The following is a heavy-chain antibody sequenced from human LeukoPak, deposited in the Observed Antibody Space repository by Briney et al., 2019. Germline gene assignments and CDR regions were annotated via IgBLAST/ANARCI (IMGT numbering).Heavy chain of an antibody. Sequence: AASVKVSCKASGYTFTSYGISWVRQAPGQGLEWMGWISAYNGNTNYAQKLQGRVTMTRDMSTSTVYMELSSLRSEDTAVYYCARDSRSRGYSYGSHDYYMDVWGKGTTVTVSS. V-gene: IGHV1-18*01. CDR2: ISAYNGNT. D-gene: IGHD5-18*01. CDR3: ARDSRSRGYSYGSHDYYMDV. CDR1: GYTFTSYG. J-gene: IGHJ6*03.